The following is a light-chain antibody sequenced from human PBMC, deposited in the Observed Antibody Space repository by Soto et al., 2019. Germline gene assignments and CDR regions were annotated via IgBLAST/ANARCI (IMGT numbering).Light chain of an antibody. CDR1: SSDVGGFNL. Sequence: QSVLTQPASVSGSPGQSITISCTGTSSDVGGFNLVSWYQQHPGKAPKLIIYEGSQRPSVVSNRFSGSKSGNTASLTISGLQAEDGADYYCCSYGGGGSYVVLGGGTKLTVL. V-gene: IGLV2-23*01. J-gene: IGLJ2*01. CDR3: CSYGGGGSYVV. CDR2: EGS.